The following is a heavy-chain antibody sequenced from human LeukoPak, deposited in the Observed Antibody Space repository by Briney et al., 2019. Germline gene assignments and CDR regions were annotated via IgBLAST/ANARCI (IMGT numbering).Heavy chain of an antibody. V-gene: IGHV1-18*01. J-gene: IGHJ5*02. Sequence: ASVTVSFKASVYTFTSYGISWVRQAPGQGLEWMGWISAYNGNTNYAQKLQGRVTMTTDTSTSTAYMELRSLRPDDTAVYYCARLVGRIAAAGSTFDPWGQGTLVTVSS. CDR3: ARLVGRIAAAGSTFDP. D-gene: IGHD6-13*01. CDR1: VYTFTSYG. CDR2: ISAYNGNT.